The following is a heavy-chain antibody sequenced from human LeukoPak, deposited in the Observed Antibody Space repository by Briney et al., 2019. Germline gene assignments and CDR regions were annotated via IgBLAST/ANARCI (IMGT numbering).Heavy chain of an antibody. V-gene: IGHV3-23*01. CDR2: ISGSGGST. J-gene: IGHJ4*02. Sequence: GGSLRLSCAASGFTFSSYAMSWVRQAPGKGLEWVSAISGSGGSTYYADSVKGRFTISRDNSKNTLYLQMNSLRAEDTAVYYCAKSEDYYDGSGYYPYYFDYWGQGTLVTVSS. D-gene: IGHD3-22*01. CDR1: GFTFSSYA. CDR3: AKSEDYYDGSGYYPYYFDY.